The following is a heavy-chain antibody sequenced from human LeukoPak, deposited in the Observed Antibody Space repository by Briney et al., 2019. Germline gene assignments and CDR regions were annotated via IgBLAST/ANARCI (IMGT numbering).Heavy chain of an antibody. CDR2: INHSGST. D-gene: IGHD6-13*01. J-gene: IGHJ6*03. CDR3: GRAVGRISAAVTYYYYSNLAV. Sequence: SETLSLTCAVYGGSFSGYYWSWIRQPPGKGLEWIGEINHSGSTNYNPSLKGRVTISVDTSKNQFSLKLSSVTAADTAVYYCGRAVGRISAAVTYYYYSNLAVWGKGTTVSVSS. CDR1: GGSFSGYY. V-gene: IGHV4-34*01.